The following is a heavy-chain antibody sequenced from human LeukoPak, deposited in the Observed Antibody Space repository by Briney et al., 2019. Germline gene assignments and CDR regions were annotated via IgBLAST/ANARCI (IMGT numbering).Heavy chain of an antibody. D-gene: IGHD3-3*01. CDR3: ARDLNFWSGYYTAIYYFDY. J-gene: IGHJ4*02. Sequence: GGSLRLSSAASGFTFSSYSMNWVRQAPGKGLEWVSSISSSSSYIYYADSVKGRFTISRDNAKNSLYLQMNSLRAEDTAVYYCARDLNFWSGYYTAIYYFDYWGQGTLVTVSS. CDR2: ISSSSSYI. V-gene: IGHV3-21*01. CDR1: GFTFSSYS.